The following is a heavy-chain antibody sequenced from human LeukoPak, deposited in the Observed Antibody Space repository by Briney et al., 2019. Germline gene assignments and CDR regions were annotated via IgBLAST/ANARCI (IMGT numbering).Heavy chain of an antibody. V-gene: IGHV4-38-2*02. CDR2: IYHSGST. Sequence: SETLSLTCAVSGYSIRSGYYCGWIRQPPGKGLEWIGSIYHSGSTYYNPSLKSRVTISVDTHKNQYSLKLSSVNAADTAVYYCAREAKPYSSSWYITDYWGQGTLVTVSS. CDR3: AREAKPYSSSWYITDY. D-gene: IGHD6-13*01. J-gene: IGHJ4*02. CDR1: GYSIRSGYY.